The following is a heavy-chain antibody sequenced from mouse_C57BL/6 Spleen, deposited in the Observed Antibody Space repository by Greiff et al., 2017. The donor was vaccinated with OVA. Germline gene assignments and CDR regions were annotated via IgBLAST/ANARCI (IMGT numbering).Heavy chain of an antibody. CDR1: GYTFTSYL. CDR3: ARSGGLRLVRYAMDY. V-gene: IGHV1-69*01. J-gene: IGHJ4*01. CDR2: IDPSDSYT. Sequence: QVQLQQPGAELVMPGASVKLSCKASGYTFTSYLMHWVKQRPGQGLEWIGEIDPSDSYTNYNQKFKGKSTLTVDKSSSTAYMQLSSLTSEDSAVYYCARSGGLRLVRYAMDYWGQGTSVTVSS. D-gene: IGHD2-4*01.